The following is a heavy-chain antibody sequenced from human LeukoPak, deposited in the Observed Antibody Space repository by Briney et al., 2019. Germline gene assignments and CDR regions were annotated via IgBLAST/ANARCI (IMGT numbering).Heavy chain of an antibody. CDR2: IYHSGST. D-gene: IGHD2-2*01. J-gene: IGHJ5*02. Sequence: PSGTLSLTCAVSGGSISSSNWWSWVRQPPGKGLELIGEIYHSGSTNYNPSLKSRVTISVDKSKNQFSLKLSSVTAADTAVYYCARGVVVPAASDITNWFDPWGQGTLVTVSS. CDR3: ARGVVVPAASDITNWFDP. V-gene: IGHV4-4*02. CDR1: GGSISSSNW.